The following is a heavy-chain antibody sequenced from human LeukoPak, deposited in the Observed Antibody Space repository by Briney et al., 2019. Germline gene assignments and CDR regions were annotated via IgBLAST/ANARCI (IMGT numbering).Heavy chain of an antibody. CDR1: GFTFSSYS. CDR2: ISGSGGST. Sequence: GGSLRLSCAASGFTFSSYSMNWVRQAPGKGLEWVAGISGSGGSTNYADSVKGRFTISRDSPKNALYLQMNSLRAEDTAVYFCAKRGVVIRVILVGFHKEANYFDSWGQGALVTVSS. J-gene: IGHJ4*02. V-gene: IGHV3-23*01. D-gene: IGHD3-22*01. CDR3: AKRGVVIRVILVGFHKEANYFDS.